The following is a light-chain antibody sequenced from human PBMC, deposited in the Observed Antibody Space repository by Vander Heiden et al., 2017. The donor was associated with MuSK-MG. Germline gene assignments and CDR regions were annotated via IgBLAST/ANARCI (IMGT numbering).Light chain of an antibody. CDR1: QSLLHSNGYNY. V-gene: IGKV2-28*01. CDR3: MQALQTPKT. CDR2: LGS. J-gene: IGKJ1*01. Sequence: DIVMTQSPLSLPVTPGEPASISCRSSQSLLHSNGYNYLDWYLQKPGQSPQVLIYLGSNRASGVPDRFSGRGTGTDFTLKISRVDAEDVRVYYCMQALQTPKTFGQGTKVEIK.